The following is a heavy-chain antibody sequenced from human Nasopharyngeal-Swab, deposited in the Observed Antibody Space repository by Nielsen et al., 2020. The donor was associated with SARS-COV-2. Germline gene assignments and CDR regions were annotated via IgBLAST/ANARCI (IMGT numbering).Heavy chain of an antibody. V-gene: IGHV4-31*02. CDR3: ARGGAARPGFDY. D-gene: IGHD6-6*01. J-gene: IGHJ4*02. CDR2: IYYSGST. Sequence: WIRQPPGKGLEWIGYIYYSGSTYYNPSLKSRVTISVDTSKNQFSLKLSSVTAADTAVYYCARGGAARPGFDYWGQGTLVTVSS.